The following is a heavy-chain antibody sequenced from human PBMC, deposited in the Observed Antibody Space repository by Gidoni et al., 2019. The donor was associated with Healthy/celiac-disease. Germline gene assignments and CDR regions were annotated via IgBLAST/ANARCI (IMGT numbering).Heavy chain of an antibody. V-gene: IGHV3-23*01. Sequence: EVQLLESGGGLVQPGGSLRLSCAASGFPFSSYAMSWVRQAPGKGLELVSAISGSGGSTYYADSVKGRFTISRDNSKNTLYLQMNSLRAEDTAVYYCAKAPGYSDENNWFDPWGQGTLVTVSS. CDR2: ISGSGGST. CDR1: GFPFSSYA. CDR3: AKAPGYSDENNWFDP. D-gene: IGHD5-18*01. J-gene: IGHJ5*02.